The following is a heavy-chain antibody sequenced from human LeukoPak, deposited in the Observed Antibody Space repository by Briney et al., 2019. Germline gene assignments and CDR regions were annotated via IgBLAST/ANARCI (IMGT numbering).Heavy chain of an antibody. J-gene: IGHJ4*02. D-gene: IGHD3-3*01. Sequence: GGSLRLSCAASGFTFSSYAMSWVRQAPGKGLEWVSAISGSGGSTYYADSVKGRLTISRDNSRNTLYLQINSLRAEDTAVYYCAKGPKYDFWSGTRDYYFDYWGQGTLVTVPS. CDR3: AKGPKYDFWSGTRDYYFDY. V-gene: IGHV3-23*01. CDR2: ISGSGGST. CDR1: GFTFSSYA.